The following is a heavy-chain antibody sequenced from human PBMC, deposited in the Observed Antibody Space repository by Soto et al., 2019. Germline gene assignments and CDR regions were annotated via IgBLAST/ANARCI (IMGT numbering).Heavy chain of an antibody. CDR2: ISSSSSTI. V-gene: IGHV3-48*02. D-gene: IGHD6-13*01. J-gene: IGHJ6*02. CDR3: ARDKIFARSSWYSPYYYGIDV. Sequence: GGSLRLSCAASGFTFSSYELNWFRQAPGKRPARVSYISSSSSTIYYADSVKGRFTISRDNAKNSLYLQMNSLRDEGTAVYYCARDKIFARSSWYSPYYYGIDVWGQGTTVTVSS. CDR1: GFTFSSYE.